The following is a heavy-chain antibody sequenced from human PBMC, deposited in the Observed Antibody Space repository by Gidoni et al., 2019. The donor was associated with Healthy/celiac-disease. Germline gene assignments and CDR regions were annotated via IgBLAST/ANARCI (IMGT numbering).Heavy chain of an antibody. J-gene: IGHJ5*02. Sequence: QVQLQQWGEGLVKPSETLSLTCAVYGGSFSGYYWSWIRQPPGKGLEWIGEINHSGSTNYNPSLKSLVTISVDTSKNQFSLKLSSVTATDTAVYYCARGLIAVAGTGFDPWGHGTLVTVSS. CDR2: INHSGST. CDR3: ARGLIAVAGTGFDP. CDR1: GGSFSGYY. V-gene: IGHV4-34*01. D-gene: IGHD6-19*01.